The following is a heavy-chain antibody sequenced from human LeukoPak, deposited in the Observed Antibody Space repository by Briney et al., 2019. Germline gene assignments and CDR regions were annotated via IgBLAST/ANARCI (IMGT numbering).Heavy chain of an antibody. D-gene: IGHD1-26*01. Sequence: ASVKVSCKTSGYTFSAYYIHWMRQAPGQGFEWMGWINPINGGIRVAQKFQGRVTMTRDTSMNTVCVELSGLLTDDTAVYFCARGPSDASFDYWGQGTLVTASS. CDR2: INPINGGI. J-gene: IGHJ4*02. V-gene: IGHV1-2*02. CDR3: ARGPSDASFDY. CDR1: GYTFSAYY.